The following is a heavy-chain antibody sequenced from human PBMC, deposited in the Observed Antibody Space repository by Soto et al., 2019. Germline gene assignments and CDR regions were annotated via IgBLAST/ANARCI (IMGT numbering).Heavy chain of an antibody. J-gene: IGHJ4*02. CDR3: ARDSRNYYDSSGYLYYFDY. CDR2: IDYSGST. CDR1: GGSISSGGYY. D-gene: IGHD3-22*01. Sequence: QVQLQESGPGLVKPSQTLSLTCTVSGGSISSGGYYWSWIRQHPGKGLEWIGYIDYSGSTYYNPSLKSRVTISVDTSKNQFSLKLSSVTAADTAVYYCARDSRNYYDSSGYLYYFDYWGQGTLVTVSS. V-gene: IGHV4-31*03.